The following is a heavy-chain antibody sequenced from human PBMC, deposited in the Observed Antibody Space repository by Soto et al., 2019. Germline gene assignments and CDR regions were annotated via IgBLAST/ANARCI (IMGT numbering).Heavy chain of an antibody. V-gene: IGHV1-69*06. CDR2: IIPIFGTA. CDR3: ASTPFYDFWSGYYRFDY. CDR1: GGTFSSYA. J-gene: IGHJ4*02. Sequence: SVKVSCKASGGTFSSYAISWVRQAPGQGLEWMGGIIPIFGTANYAQKFQGRVTVTADKSTSTAYMELSSLRSEDTAVYYCASTPFYDFWSGYYRFDYWGQGTLVTVSS. D-gene: IGHD3-3*01.